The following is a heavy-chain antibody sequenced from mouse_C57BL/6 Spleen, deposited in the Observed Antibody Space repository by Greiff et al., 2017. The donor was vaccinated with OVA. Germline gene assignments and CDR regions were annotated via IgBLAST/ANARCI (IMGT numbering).Heavy chain of an antibody. J-gene: IGHJ4*01. CDR1: GFSLTSYG. D-gene: IGHD2-3*01. V-gene: IGHV2-5*01. Sequence: VQLQQSGPGLVQPSQCLSITCTASGFSLTSYGVHWVRQSPGKGLEWLGVIWSGGSTDYNAAFLSRLSITKDNSKSQVFFKMNSLQADDTAIYYCARYDPTGAMDYWGQGTSVTVSS. CDR2: IWSGGST. CDR3: ARYDPTGAMDY.